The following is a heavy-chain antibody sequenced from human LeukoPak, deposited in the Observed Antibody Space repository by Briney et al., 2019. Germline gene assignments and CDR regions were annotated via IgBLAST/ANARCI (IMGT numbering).Heavy chain of an antibody. CDR1: GYALTELS. D-gene: IGHD3-10*01. Sequence: ASVKVSCKVSGYALTELSMHWVRQAPGKGLEWVGGFDPEDGETIYAQKFQGRVTMSEDTSTDTAYMELSSLRSEDTAVYYCARSGSRLEWFGQTMVYCHNWGQGTLHTVSS. CDR3: ARSGSRLEWFGQTMVYCHN. CDR2: FDPEDGET. V-gene: IGHV1-24*01. J-gene: IGHJ4*02.